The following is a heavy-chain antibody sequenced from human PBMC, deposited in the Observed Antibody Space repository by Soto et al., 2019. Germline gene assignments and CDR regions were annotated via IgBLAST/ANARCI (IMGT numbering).Heavy chain of an antibody. D-gene: IGHD1-7*01. CDR3: AKGATGTYFDY. V-gene: IGHV3-23*01. J-gene: IGHJ4*02. CDR2: ISGSGDST. CDR1: GFTFSSYA. Sequence: EVQLLESGGGLVQPGGSLRLSCAASGFTFSSYAMNWVRRAPGKGLEWVSVISGSGDSTYYADSVKGRFTISRDNSKNPLYLQMNSLRAEDTAVYYCAKGATGTYFDYWGQGTLVTVSS.